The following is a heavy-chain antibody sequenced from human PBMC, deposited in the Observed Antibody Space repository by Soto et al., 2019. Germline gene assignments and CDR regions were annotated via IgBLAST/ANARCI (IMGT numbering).Heavy chain of an antibody. D-gene: IGHD4-17*01. CDR1: GCSISSGGYY. CDR2: IYYSGST. CDR3: ARVHGHYDNWLDP. V-gene: IGHV4-31*03. J-gene: IGHJ5*02. Sequence: SETLSLTCTVSGCSISSGGYYWSWIRQHPGKGLEWIGYIYYSGSTYYNPSLKSRVTISVDTSKNQFSLKLSSVTAADTAVYYCARVHGHYDNWLDPLGQGTLLTVYS.